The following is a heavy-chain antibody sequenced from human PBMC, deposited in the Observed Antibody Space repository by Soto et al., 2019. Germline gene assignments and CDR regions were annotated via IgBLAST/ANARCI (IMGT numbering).Heavy chain of an antibody. CDR3: EREEAVQAGIGHYYYGMVV. CDR2: ISYDGNKK. Sequence: GGSLRLSCAASGFNLSKYDVHWVRQAPGKGLEWVAVISYDGNKKYYADSVKGRFSISRDNSKNSLYVQLNRLRPDDTAIYYCEREEAVQAGIGHYYYGMVVCGQGATVADS. CDR1: GFNLSKYD. D-gene: IGHD6-13*01. J-gene: IGHJ6*02. V-gene: IGHV3-30-3*01.